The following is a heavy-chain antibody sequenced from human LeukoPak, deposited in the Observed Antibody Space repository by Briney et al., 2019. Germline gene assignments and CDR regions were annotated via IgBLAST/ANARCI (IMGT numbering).Heavy chain of an antibody. CDR2: ISWNSGSI. J-gene: IGHJ4*02. D-gene: IGHD1-26*01. Sequence: GRSLRLSCAASGFTFDDYAMHWVRQAPGKGLEWVSGISWNSGSIGYADSVKGRFTISRDNAKNSLYLQMNSLRAEDMALYYCAKDMGGSPHYCFDYWGQGTLVTVSS. CDR1: GFTFDDYA. CDR3: AKDMGGSPHYCFDY. V-gene: IGHV3-9*03.